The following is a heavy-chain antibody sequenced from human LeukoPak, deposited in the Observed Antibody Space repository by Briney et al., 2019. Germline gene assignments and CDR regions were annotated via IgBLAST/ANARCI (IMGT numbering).Heavy chain of an antibody. CDR1: GFTVSSNY. Sequence: HPGGSLRLSCAASGFTVSSNYMSWVRQAPGKGLEWVSVIYSGGSTYYADSVKGRFTISRDNSKNTLYLQMNSLRAEDTAVYYCATSWGPDTSAFRWGRDGMDVWGQGTTVIVS. J-gene: IGHJ6*02. CDR2: IYSGGST. V-gene: IGHV3-53*01. CDR3: ATSWGPDTSAFRWGRDGMDV. D-gene: IGHD3-16*01.